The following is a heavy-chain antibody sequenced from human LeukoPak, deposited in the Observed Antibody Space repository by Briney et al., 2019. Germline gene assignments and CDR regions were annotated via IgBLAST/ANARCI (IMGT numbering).Heavy chain of an antibody. J-gene: IGHJ5*02. D-gene: IGHD6-19*01. CDR2: IKSKTDGGTT. Sequence: GGSLRLSCAASGFTFSNAWMSWVRQAPGKGLEWVGRIKSKTDGGTTDYAAPVIGRFTISRDDSKNTLYLRMNSLRTEDTAVYYCTTDRIAVAGYNWFDPWGQGTLVTVSS. CDR1: GFTFSNAW. V-gene: IGHV3-15*01. CDR3: TTDRIAVAGYNWFDP.